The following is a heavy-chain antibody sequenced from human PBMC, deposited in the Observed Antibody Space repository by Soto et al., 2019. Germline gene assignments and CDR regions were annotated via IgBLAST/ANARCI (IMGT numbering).Heavy chain of an antibody. J-gene: IGHJ4*02. Sequence: QLQLQESGPGLVKPSETLSLTCSVSGGSISRSSFYWGWIRQPPGKGLEWFGSIFSSGRTYYNPSLTSRVTISVDTSKNELSMKLIAATAEETAVYFCARHQPPGGYDGADYFEDWGRGTLVTISS. D-gene: IGHD5-12*01. CDR2: IFSSGRT. CDR1: GGSISRSSFY. V-gene: IGHV4-39*01. CDR3: ARHQPPGGYDGADYFED.